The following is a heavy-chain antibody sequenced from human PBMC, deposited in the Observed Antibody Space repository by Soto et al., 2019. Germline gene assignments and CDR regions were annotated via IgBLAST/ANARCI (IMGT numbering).Heavy chain of an antibody. CDR1: GGTFSSYA. J-gene: IGHJ5*02. CDR2: IIPIFGTA. CDR3: ATSISGHSYGPRGGYYNWFDP. V-gene: IGHV1-69*13. D-gene: IGHD5-18*01. Sequence: SVKVSCKASGGTFSSYAISWVRQAPGQGLEWMGGIIPIFGTANYAQKFQGRVTITADESTSTAYMELSSLRSEDTAVYYCATSISGHSYGPRGGYYNWFDPWGQGTLVTVSS.